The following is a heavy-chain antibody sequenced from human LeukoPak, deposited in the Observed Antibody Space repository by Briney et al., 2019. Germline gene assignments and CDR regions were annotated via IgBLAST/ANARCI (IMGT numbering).Heavy chain of an antibody. J-gene: IGHJ6*02. V-gene: IGHV3-53*01. CDR3: ARDTVTTFRFRDYYYYGMDV. CDR2: IYSGGST. CDR1: GFTVSTNY. D-gene: IGHD4-17*01. Sequence: PGGSLRLSCAASGFTVSTNYMNWVRQAPGKGLEWVSVIYSGGSTYYADSVKGRFTISRDNSKNTLYLQMNSLRAEDTAVYYCARDTVTTFRFRDYYYYGMDVWSQGTTVTVSS.